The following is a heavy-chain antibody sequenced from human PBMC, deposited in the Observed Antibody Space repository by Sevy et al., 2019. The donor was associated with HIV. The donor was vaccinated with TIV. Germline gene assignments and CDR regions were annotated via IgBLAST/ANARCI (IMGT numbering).Heavy chain of an antibody. CDR1: AFIFSSYT. Sequence: GGSLRLSCAASAFIFSSYTVNWVRQAPGKGLEWVASVSSDSSHIYYAESVRGRFTISRDNAKNSAFLQMDSLRVEDTAVYYCARARVDFDYWGPGTLVTVSS. V-gene: IGHV3-21*01. J-gene: IGHJ4*02. CDR2: VSSDSSHI. CDR3: ARARVDFDY.